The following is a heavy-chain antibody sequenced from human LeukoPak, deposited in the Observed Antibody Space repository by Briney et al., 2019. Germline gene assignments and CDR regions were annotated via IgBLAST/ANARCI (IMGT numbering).Heavy chain of an antibody. CDR2: ISHSGTT. D-gene: IGHD3-16*01. Sequence: GSLRLSCAASGFTVSSNYMSWVRQAPGKGLEWLGEISHSGTTTYNPSLKSRVTISVDTSKNQFSLRLRSVTAADTAVYYCARGLVWRFLLDSRRDSFDIWGQGTTITVPS. J-gene: IGHJ3*02. CDR3: ARGLVWRFLLDSRRDSFDI. CDR1: GFTVSSNY. V-gene: IGHV4-34*01.